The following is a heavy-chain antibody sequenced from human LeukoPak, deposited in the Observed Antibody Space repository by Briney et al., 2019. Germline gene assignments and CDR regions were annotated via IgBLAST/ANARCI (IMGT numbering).Heavy chain of an antibody. D-gene: IGHD3-10*01. J-gene: IGHJ4*02. CDR3: AKRYYYGSGSSDY. CDR2: IWYDGSNK. CDR1: GFTFSSYG. V-gene: IGHV3-33*06. Sequence: GGSLRLSCAASGFTFSSYGMHWVRQAPGKGLEWVAIIWYDGSNKYYADSVKGRFTTSRDNSKNTLYLQMNSLTAEDTTVYYCAKRYYYGSGSSDYWGQGTLVTVSS.